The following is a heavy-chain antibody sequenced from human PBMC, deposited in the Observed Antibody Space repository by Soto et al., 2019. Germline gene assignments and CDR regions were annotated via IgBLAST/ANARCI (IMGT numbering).Heavy chain of an antibody. V-gene: IGHV3-30*03. CDR3: AGGSIPDY. Sequence: GGSLRLSCAASGFTFSSYGMHRVRQAPGKGLEWVAVISYDGSNKYYADSVKGRFTISRDNSKNTLYLQMNSLRAEDTAVYYCAGGSIPDYWGQGTLVTVSS. D-gene: IGHD2-15*01. CDR2: ISYDGSNK. CDR1: GFTFSSYG. J-gene: IGHJ4*02.